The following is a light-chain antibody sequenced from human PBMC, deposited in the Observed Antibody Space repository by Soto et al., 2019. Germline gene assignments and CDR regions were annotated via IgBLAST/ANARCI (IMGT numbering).Light chain of an antibody. CDR1: SSDVGTYNL. V-gene: IGLV2-23*02. CDR2: EVI. J-gene: IGLJ2*01. Sequence: QSALTQPASVSGSPGQSITISCTGSSSDVGTYNLVSWYQHHPGKAPKLMISEVIKRPSGFSNRFSSSKSGNTASLTISGLQAEDEADYYCCSYAGSSIFVFGGGTKLTVL. CDR3: CSYAGSSIFV.